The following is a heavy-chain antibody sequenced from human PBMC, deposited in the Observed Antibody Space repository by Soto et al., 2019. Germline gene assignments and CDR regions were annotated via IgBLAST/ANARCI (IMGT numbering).Heavy chain of an antibody. CDR1: GYTFTRHY. V-gene: IGHV1-46*03. CDR2: IHPSGGGI. CDR3: ARESPRSGLNDLFDI. Sequence: QVQLVQSGAEVKKPGASVKVSCKASGYTFTRHYMHWVRQAPGQGLEWMGIIHPSGGGISYEQKFQGSVTMTRDTPTSTVYMELSSLRSEDTAVYYCARESPRSGLNDLFDIWGQGTMVTVSS. J-gene: IGHJ3*02. D-gene: IGHD3-16*01.